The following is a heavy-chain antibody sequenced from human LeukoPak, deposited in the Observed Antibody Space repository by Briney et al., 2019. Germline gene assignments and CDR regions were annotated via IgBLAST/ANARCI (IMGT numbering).Heavy chain of an antibody. Sequence: ASVKVSCKASGYSFTTYYLHWLRQAPGQGLEWMGIINPSGGSTTYAQEFKGRVTMTRDTSTSTVYMDLSSLRSEDTAVYYCARERIMITSGGAGYFDYWGQGTLVTVSS. CDR1: GYSFTTYY. CDR3: ARERIMITSGGAGYFDY. J-gene: IGHJ4*02. CDR2: INPSGGST. V-gene: IGHV1-46*01. D-gene: IGHD3-16*01.